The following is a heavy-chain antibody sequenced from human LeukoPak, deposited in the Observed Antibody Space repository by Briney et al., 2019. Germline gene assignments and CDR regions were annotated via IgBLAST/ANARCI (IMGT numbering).Heavy chain of an antibody. CDR1: GGTFSSYA. CDR3: ARSLTGTTDFDY. CDR2: IIPIFGTA. D-gene: IGHD1-7*01. Sequence: SVKVSCKASGGTFSSYAISWVRQAPGQGLEWMGRIIPIFGTANYAQKFQGKVTITTDESTSTAYMELSSLRSEDTAVYYCARSLTGTTDFDYWGHGTLVTVSS. J-gene: IGHJ4*01. V-gene: IGHV1-69*05.